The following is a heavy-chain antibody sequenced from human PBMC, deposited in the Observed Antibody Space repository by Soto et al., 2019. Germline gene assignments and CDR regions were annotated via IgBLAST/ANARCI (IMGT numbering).Heavy chain of an antibody. CDR3: ARALAYYYDISGYDRPDDAFDI. CDR1: GFTFSSYA. Sequence: GGSLRLSCAASGFTFSSYAMHWVRQAPGKGLEWVAVISYDGSNKYYADSVKGRFTISRDNSKNTLYLQMNSLRAEDTAVYYCARALAYYYDISGYDRPDDAFDIWGQGTMVTGSS. J-gene: IGHJ3*02. CDR2: ISYDGSNK. V-gene: IGHV3-30-3*01. D-gene: IGHD3-22*01.